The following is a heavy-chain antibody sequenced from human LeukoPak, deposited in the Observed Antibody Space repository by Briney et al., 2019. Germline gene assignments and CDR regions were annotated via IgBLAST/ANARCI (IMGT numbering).Heavy chain of an antibody. J-gene: IGHJ6*03. CDR1: GFTFNDYY. Sequence: PGGSLRLSCAASGFTFNDYYMSWIRQAPGKGLEWVSYISSSGSTIYYADSVKGRFTISRDNAKNSLYLQMNSLRAEDTAVYYCARDPTYYYDSSGYYSSHYMDVWGKGTTVTVSS. D-gene: IGHD3-22*01. CDR3: ARDPTYYYDSSGYYSSHYMDV. V-gene: IGHV3-11*01. CDR2: ISSSGSTI.